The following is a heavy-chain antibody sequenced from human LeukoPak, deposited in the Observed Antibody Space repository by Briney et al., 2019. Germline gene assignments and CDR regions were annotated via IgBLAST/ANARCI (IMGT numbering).Heavy chain of an antibody. Sequence: SETLSLTCTVSGGSIRSSTYYWGWIRQPPGKGLEWIGSMYYTGSTYYSPSLKSRVTISVDTSKNQFSLKLSSVTAADTAVYYCARQSDSSGWSTYGYWGQGTLVTVSS. CDR3: ARQSDSSGWSTYGY. V-gene: IGHV4-39*01. CDR2: MYYTGST. J-gene: IGHJ4*02. CDR1: GGSIRSSTYY. D-gene: IGHD6-19*01.